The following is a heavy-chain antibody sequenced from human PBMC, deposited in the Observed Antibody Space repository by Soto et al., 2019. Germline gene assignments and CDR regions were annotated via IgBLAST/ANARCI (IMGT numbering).Heavy chain of an antibody. V-gene: IGHV4-30-4*01. D-gene: IGHD3-22*01. CDR1: GGSISSGDYY. Sequence: SETLSLTCTVSGGSISSGDYYWSWIRQPPGKGLEWIGYIYYSGSTYYNPSLKSRVTISVDTSKNQFSLKLSSVTAADTAVYYCARGRYDSSGYHYGLAFDIWGQGTMVTVSS. J-gene: IGHJ3*02. CDR2: IYYSGST. CDR3: ARGRYDSSGYHYGLAFDI.